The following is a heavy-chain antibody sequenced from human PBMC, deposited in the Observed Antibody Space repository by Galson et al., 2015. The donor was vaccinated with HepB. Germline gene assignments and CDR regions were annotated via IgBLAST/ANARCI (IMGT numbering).Heavy chain of an antibody. CDR2: IERDGSGK. J-gene: IGHJ4*02. Sequence: SLRLSCAASGFTFSSYWMNWVRQAPGKGLEWVAKIERDGSGKWYVDSVKGRFTISRDNAKMSLYLQLNSLRVEDTAVYYCARDGSRGGEFDYWGQGTLVTVSS. V-gene: IGHV3-7*01. CDR1: GFTFSSYW. CDR3: ARDGSRGGEFDY. D-gene: IGHD2-21*01.